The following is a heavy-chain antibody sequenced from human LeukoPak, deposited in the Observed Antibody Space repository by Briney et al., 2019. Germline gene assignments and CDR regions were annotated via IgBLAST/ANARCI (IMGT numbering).Heavy chain of an antibody. D-gene: IGHD3-22*01. Sequence: GGSLRLSCAVSGITLSNYGMSWVRQAPGEGLEWVAGLGGSGGTTNYADSVKGRFTISRGNRKNTLYLQMNSLRAEDTAVYFCAKRGVVIRVILVGFHKEAYYFDSWGQGALVTVSS. J-gene: IGHJ4*02. CDR3: AKRGVVIRVILVGFHKEAYYFDS. V-gene: IGHV3-23*01. CDR2: LGGSGGTT. CDR1: GITLSNYG.